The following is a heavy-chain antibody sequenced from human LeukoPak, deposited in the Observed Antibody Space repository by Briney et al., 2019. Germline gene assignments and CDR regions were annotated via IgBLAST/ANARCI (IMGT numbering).Heavy chain of an antibody. D-gene: IGHD4-23*01. CDR2: IFYTGTT. CDR1: GGSFSGYY. V-gene: IGHV4-59*01. CDR3: ARQHGGNYLDF. J-gene: IGHJ4*02. Sequence: PETLSLTCAVYGGSFSGYYWSWIRQPPGKGLEWIGQIFYTGTTEYNPPLKSRVSMSLDTSKNQFSLRLSSVTAGDTAVYYCARQHGGNYLDFWGQGTLVTVSS.